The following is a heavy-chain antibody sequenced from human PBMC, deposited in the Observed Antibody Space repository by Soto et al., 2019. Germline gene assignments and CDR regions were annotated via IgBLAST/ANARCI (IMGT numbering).Heavy chain of an antibody. CDR1: GGTFSSYT. J-gene: IGHJ6*02. D-gene: IGHD6-13*01. CDR3: AAAAGTLDYYYGMDV. Sequence: QVQLVQSGAEVKKPGSSVKVSCKASGGTFSSYTISWVRQAPGQGLEWMGRIIPILGIANYAQKFQGRVTIXXDXSXXTAYMELSSLRSEDTAVYYCAAAAGTLDYYYGMDVWGQGTTVTVSS. V-gene: IGHV1-69*02. CDR2: IIPILGIA.